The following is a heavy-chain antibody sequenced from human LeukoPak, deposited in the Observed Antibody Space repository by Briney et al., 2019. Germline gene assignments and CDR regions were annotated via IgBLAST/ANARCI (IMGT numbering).Heavy chain of an antibody. V-gene: IGHV4-34*01. D-gene: IGHD3-16*01. J-gene: IGHJ4*02. Sequence: PSETLSLTCAVYGGSFSGYYWSWIRQPPGKGLEWIGEINHSGSTNNNPSLKSRVTISVDTSKNQFSLKLSSVTAADTAVYYCARGRSRLFNYWGQGTLVTVSS. CDR2: INHSGST. CDR3: ARGRSRLFNY. CDR1: GGSFSGYY.